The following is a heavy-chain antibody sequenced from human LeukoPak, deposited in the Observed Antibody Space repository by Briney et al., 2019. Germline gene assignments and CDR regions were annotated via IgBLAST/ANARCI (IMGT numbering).Heavy chain of an antibody. CDR1: GFPFSDFS. D-gene: IGHD5-24*01. CDR2: ISSTRHVK. Sequence: PGGSLRLSCVASGFPFSDFSMNWVRQAPGKGLEWLSYISSTRHVKYYADSVKGRFTISRDDAKSSLYLQMNSLRAEDMALYYCAKDASDGYNPNYFDYWGQGTLVTVSS. CDR3: AKDASDGYNPNYFDY. J-gene: IGHJ4*02. V-gene: IGHV3-48*01.